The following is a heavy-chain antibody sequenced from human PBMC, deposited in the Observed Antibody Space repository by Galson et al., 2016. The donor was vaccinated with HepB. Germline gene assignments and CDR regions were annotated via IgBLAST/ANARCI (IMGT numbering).Heavy chain of an antibody. V-gene: IGHV3-23*01. CDR3: AKAFHCTNGVCRDY. J-gene: IGHJ4*02. Sequence: SLRLSCADSGFTFSSYDMSWVRQPPGKGPEWVSAISGSGDSTYYADSVKGRFTISRDNSKNTLYLQMNSLRAEDTAVYYCAKAFHCTNGVCRDYWGQGTLVTVSS. CDR2: ISGSGDST. CDR1: GFTFSSYD. D-gene: IGHD2-8*01.